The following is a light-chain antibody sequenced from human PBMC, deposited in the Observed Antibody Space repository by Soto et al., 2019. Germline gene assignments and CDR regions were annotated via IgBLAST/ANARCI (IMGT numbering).Light chain of an antibody. V-gene: IGKV3-20*01. Sequence: EIVLTQSPGTLSLSPGQRATLSCRASQSVISSYLAWYQQKPGQAPRLLIYGASSRATGIPDRFSGSGSGTEFTLTISSLKSEDFAVYYCQQYDNWPRTFGQGTKVDIK. CDR1: QSVISSY. J-gene: IGKJ1*01. CDR3: QQYDNWPRT. CDR2: GAS.